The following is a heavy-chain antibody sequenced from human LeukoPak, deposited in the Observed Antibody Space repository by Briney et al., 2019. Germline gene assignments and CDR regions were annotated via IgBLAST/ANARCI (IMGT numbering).Heavy chain of an antibody. Sequence: SETLSLTCAVSGYSISSGYYWGWIRQPPGKGLEWIGSIYHSGSTYYNPSLKSRVTISVDTSKNQFSLKLSSVTAADTAVYYCARYVVGGSYELDYWGQGTLVTVSS. CDR2: IYHSGST. V-gene: IGHV4-38-2*01. D-gene: IGHD1-26*01. CDR1: GYSISSGYY. J-gene: IGHJ4*02. CDR3: ARYVVGGSYELDY.